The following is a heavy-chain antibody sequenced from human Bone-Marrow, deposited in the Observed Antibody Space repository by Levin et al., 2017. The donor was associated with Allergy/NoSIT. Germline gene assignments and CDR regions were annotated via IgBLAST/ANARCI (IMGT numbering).Heavy chain of an antibody. J-gene: IGHJ6*02. D-gene: IGHD6-19*01. CDR3: ARIGYTTGWTAYYGMDV. CDR2: ISSSSSTI. Sequence: GGSLRLSCGASEFNFSSYNMNWVRQAPGKGLEWVSYISSSSSTIYYADSVKGRFTISRDNAKKSLFLQMNSLRAEDTAVYYCARIGYTTGWTAYYGMDVWGQGTTVTVSS. V-gene: IGHV3-48*01. CDR1: EFNFSSYN.